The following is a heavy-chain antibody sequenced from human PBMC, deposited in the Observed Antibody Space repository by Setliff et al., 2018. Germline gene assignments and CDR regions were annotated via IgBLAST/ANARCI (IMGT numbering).Heavy chain of an antibody. CDR2: ISPVGST. D-gene: IGHD2-15*01. CDR3: ATSGFCGAGSCYSFDD. V-gene: IGHV4-34*01. Sequence: ETLSLTCGVSGGSGSFSGYYWSWIRQPPGKGLEWIGEISPVGSTIYNPSLRGRVTMSVDTSNKRFSLNLTSVTAADTAVYYCATSGFCGAGSCYSFDDWGQGALVTVSS. J-gene: IGHJ4*02. CDR1: GGSGSFSGYY.